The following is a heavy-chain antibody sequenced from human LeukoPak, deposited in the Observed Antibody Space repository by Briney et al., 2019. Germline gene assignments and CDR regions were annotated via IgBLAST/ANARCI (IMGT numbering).Heavy chain of an antibody. CDR1: GYTFTGYY. CDR3: ARRRITMVRGVMENFDY. J-gene: IGHJ4*02. Sequence: ASVKVSCKASGYTFTGYYMHWVRQAPGQGLEWMGWINPNSGGTNYAQKFQGRVTMTRDTSISTAYMELSRLRSDDTAVYYCARRRITMVRGVMENFDYWGQGTLVTVSS. D-gene: IGHD3-10*01. CDR2: INPNSGGT. V-gene: IGHV1-2*02.